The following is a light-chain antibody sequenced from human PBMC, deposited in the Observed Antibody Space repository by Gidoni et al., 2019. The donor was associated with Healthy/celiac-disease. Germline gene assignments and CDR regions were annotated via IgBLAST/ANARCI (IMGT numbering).Light chain of an antibody. Sequence: DIQMTQSPSSLSASVGDRVTITCRASQSISSYLNWYQQKPGQAPKLLIYAASSFQSGVPSRFSGSGSRTDFTLTISSLQPEDFATYYCQQSYSTPPSFGQGTKLEIK. CDR3: QQSYSTPPS. CDR2: AAS. CDR1: QSISSY. V-gene: IGKV1-39*01. J-gene: IGKJ2*03.